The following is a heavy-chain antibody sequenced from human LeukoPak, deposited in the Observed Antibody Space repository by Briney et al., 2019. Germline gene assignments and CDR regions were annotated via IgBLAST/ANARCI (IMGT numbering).Heavy chain of an antibody. J-gene: IGHJ4*02. CDR3: AKGMYSGYDLGDYYFDY. V-gene: IGHV3-9*03. CDR1: GFTFDDYA. CDR2: ISWNSGSI. D-gene: IGHD5-12*01. Sequence: GVSLRLSCAASGFTFDDYAMHWVRQAPGKGLELVSGISWNSGSIGHADSVKGRFTISRDNAKNSLYLQMNSLRAEDMALYYCAKGMYSGYDLGDYYFDYWGQGTLVTVSS.